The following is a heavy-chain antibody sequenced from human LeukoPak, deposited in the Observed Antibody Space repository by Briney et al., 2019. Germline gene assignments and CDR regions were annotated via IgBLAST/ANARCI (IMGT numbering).Heavy chain of an antibody. CDR3: ARGNTMVRGVIITHSFDY. CDR2: MNPNSGNT. CDR1: GYTFTSYD. J-gene: IGHJ4*02. D-gene: IGHD3-10*01. Sequence: ASVKVSCKASGYTFTSYDINWVRQAPGQGLEWMGWMNPNSGNTGYAQKFQGRVTMTRNTSISTAYMELSSLRSEDTAVYYCARGNTMVRGVIITHSFDYWGQGTLVTVSS. V-gene: IGHV1-8*01.